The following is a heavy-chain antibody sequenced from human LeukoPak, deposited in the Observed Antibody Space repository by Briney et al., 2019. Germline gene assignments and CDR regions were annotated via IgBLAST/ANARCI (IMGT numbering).Heavy chain of an antibody. Sequence: SETLSLTCNVSGASISDYYWSWVRQSPEKGLEWIACLYYSGSSHFNPSLRSRVAISGDTSKNQFSLKLTSVTAADTAVYYCARGLYYYDSSGYYYVDLFDYWGQGTLVTVSS. CDR2: LYYSGSS. V-gene: IGHV4-59*01. CDR1: GASISDYY. J-gene: IGHJ4*02. D-gene: IGHD3-22*01. CDR3: ARGLYYYDSSGYYYVDLFDY.